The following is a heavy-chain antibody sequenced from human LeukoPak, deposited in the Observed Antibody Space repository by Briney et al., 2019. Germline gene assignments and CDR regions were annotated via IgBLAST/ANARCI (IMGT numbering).Heavy chain of an antibody. J-gene: IGHJ4*02. CDR2: IKEDGSEN. V-gene: IGHV3-7*01. Sequence: GGSLRLSCAASGFPFSRHWMSWVRQAPGKGLQWVANIKEDGSENYYVDSVKGRFTISRDNAKNSLYLEMNSLRAEDTAVYYCAAESSSSWEGHWGQGTLVTVSS. CDR3: AAESSSSWEGH. CDR1: GFPFSRHW. D-gene: IGHD6-6*01.